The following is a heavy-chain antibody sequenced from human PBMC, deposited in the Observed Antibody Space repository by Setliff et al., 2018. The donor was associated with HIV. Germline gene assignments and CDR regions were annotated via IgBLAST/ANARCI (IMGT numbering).Heavy chain of an antibody. D-gene: IGHD6-6*01. CDR1: GGSLRDHD. CDR2: IIHSGRT. J-gene: IGHJ6*03. Sequence: SETLSLTCAVYGGSLRDHDWSWIRQTPRKGLEWIGEIIHSGRTNYNPSLKSRVTVSIDKSKNHFALNVRSVTAADTAVYYCAVRDWNDGSLAARPSRYSFYYMDVWGKGTTVTVSS. CDR3: AVRDWNDGSLAARPSRYSFYYMDV. V-gene: IGHV4-34*12.